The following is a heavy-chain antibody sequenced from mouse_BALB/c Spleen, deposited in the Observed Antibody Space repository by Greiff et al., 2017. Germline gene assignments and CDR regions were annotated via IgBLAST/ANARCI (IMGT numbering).Heavy chain of an antibody. CDR3: ARHDYDYDGAWFAY. Sequence: EVKLMESGGDLVKPGGSLKLSCAASGFTFSSYGMSWVRQTPDKRLEWVATISSGGSYTYYPDSVKGRFTISRDNAKNTLYLQMSSLKSEDTAMYYCARHDYDYDGAWFAYWGQGTLVTVSA. V-gene: IGHV5-6*01. J-gene: IGHJ3*01. D-gene: IGHD2-4*01. CDR1: GFTFSSYG. CDR2: ISSGGSYT.